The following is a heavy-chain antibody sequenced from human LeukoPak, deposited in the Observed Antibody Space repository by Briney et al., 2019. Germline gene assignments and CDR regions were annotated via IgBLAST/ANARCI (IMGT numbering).Heavy chain of an antibody. V-gene: IGHV4-34*01. CDR1: GXSFSGYY. Sequence: KPSETLSLTFAVYGXSFSGYYWSWIRQPPGKGVEWIGEINHSGSTNYNPSLKSRVTISVDTSKNQFSLKLSSVTAADTAVYYCARGRRITMVRGVPRVTPRAFDIWGQGTMVTVSS. J-gene: IGHJ3*02. CDR2: INHSGST. CDR3: ARGRRITMVRGVPRVTPRAFDI. D-gene: IGHD3-10*01.